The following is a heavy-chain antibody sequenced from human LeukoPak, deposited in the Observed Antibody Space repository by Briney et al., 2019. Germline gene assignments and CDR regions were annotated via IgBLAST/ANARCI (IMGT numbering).Heavy chain of an antibody. CDR3: ARTYSSGWYGYY. CDR1: GGTFSSYA. D-gene: IGHD6-19*01. Sequence: SVKVSCKASGGTFSSYAISWVRQAPGQGLEWMGGIIPIFGTANYAQKFQGRVTITADESTSTAYMELSSLRSEDTAVYYCARTYSSGWYGYYWGQGTLVTVSS. J-gene: IGHJ4*02. CDR2: IIPIFGTA. V-gene: IGHV1-69*13.